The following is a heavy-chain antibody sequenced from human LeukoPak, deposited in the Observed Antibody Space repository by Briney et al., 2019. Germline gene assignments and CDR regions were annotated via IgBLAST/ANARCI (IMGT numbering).Heavy chain of an antibody. CDR1: GYTLTELS. J-gene: IGHJ5*02. CDR2: FDPEDGET. D-gene: IGHD3-22*01. CDR3: ATGLRDYYDSSGYYYGWFDP. Sequence: ASVKDSCKVSGYTLTELSMHWVRQAPGKGLEWMGGFDPEDGETIYAQKFQGRVTMTEDTSTDTAYMELSSLRSEDTAVYYCATGLRDYYDSSGYYYGWFDPWGQGTLVTVSS. V-gene: IGHV1-24*01.